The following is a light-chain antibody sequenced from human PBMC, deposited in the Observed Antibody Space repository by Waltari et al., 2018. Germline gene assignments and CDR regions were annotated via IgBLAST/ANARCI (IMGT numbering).Light chain of an antibody. CDR3: QQSYETSLT. CDR1: QSISNY. J-gene: IGKJ1*01. Sequence: DIHMTQSPSSLSASVGDRVTVTCRASQSISNYLNWYQQKPGKAPKFLIYAASSLQSGVPSRFSGSGSGTDFTLTISSLQPDDLATYYCQQSYETSLTFGQGTKVEF. V-gene: IGKV1-39*01. CDR2: AAS.